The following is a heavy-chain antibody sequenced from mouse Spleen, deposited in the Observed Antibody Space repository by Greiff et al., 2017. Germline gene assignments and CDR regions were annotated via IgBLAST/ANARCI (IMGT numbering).Heavy chain of an antibody. V-gene: IGHV1-69*01. CDR3: AREAKGMDY. J-gene: IGHJ4*01. Sequence: QVQLQQPGADLVMPGASVKLSCKASGYTFTSYWMHWVKQRPGQGLEWIGEIDPSDSYTNYNQTFKGQATFTVDKSSSTAYMQLSSLTSEDSAVYYCAREAKGMDYWGQGTSGTVSS. D-gene: IGHD1-1*01. CDR2: IDPSDSYT. CDR1: GYTFTSYW.